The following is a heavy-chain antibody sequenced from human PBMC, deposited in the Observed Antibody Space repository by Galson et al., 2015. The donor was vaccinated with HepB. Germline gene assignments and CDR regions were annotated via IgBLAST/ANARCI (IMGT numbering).Heavy chain of an antibody. Sequence: PALVKPPQTLTLTCTFSGFSLRTSGMCVSWIRQPPGKALEWLARIDWDDDKYYSTSLKTRLTISKDTSKNQVVLTMTDMDPVDTATYYCTRTKAQQPNSYYFDYWGQGTLVTVSS. J-gene: IGHJ4*02. CDR1: GFSLRTSGMC. CDR3: TRTKAQQPNSYYFDY. V-gene: IGHV2-70*11. CDR2: IDWDDDK. D-gene: IGHD6-13*01.